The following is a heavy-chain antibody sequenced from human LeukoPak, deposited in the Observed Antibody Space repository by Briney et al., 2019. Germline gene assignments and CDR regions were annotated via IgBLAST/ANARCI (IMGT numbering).Heavy chain of an antibody. CDR3: AREGRYCSSTSCYRYYYGMDV. CDR1: GYTFTSYG. D-gene: IGHD2-2*01. Sequence: ASVKVSCKASGYTFTSYGISWVRQAPGQGLEWMGWISAYNGNTNHAQKLQGRVTMTTDTSTSTAYMELRSLRSDDTAVYYCAREGRYCSSTSCYRYYYGMDVWGQGTTVTVSS. CDR2: ISAYNGNT. V-gene: IGHV1-18*01. J-gene: IGHJ6*02.